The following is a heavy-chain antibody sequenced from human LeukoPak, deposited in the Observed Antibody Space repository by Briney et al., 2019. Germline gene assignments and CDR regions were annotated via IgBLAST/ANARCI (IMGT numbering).Heavy chain of an antibody. J-gene: IGHJ5*02. V-gene: IGHV3-9*01. CDR1: GFTFDDYA. Sequence: GRSLRLSCAASGFTFDDYAMHWVRQAPGKGLEWVSGISWNSGSIDYADSVKGRFTISRDNAKSSLYLQMNSLTTEDTALYYCAKSGSYLRVDWFDTWGQGTLVTVSS. CDR2: ISWNSGSI. D-gene: IGHD1-26*01. CDR3: AKSGSYLRVDWFDT.